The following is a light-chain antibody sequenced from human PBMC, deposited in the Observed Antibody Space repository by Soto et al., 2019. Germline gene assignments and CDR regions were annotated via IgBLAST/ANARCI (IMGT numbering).Light chain of an antibody. Sequence: AIQLTQSPSSLSASVRARVTITFRASQGISSALFWYQQKPGKAPKLLIYDASSLESGVPSRFSGSGSGTDFTLTISSLQPEDFATYYCQQFNNYPLTFGQGTRLEIK. CDR3: QQFNNYPLT. CDR1: QGISSA. J-gene: IGKJ5*01. CDR2: DAS. V-gene: IGKV1D-13*01.